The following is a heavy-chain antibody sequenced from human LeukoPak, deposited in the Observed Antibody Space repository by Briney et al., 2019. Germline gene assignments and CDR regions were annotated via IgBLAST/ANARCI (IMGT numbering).Heavy chain of an antibody. D-gene: IGHD3-10*01. CDR3: AKVPYSDYGSGRPPFMDV. CDR2: ISDSGGST. J-gene: IGHJ6*02. V-gene: IGHV3-23*01. Sequence: PGGSLRLSCVASGFTFSYYAMSWVRQAPGKGLEWVSTISDSGGSTYYADSVKGRFTISRDNSKNTLYLQMNSLRAEDTAIHYCAKVPYSDYGSGRPPFMDVWGQGTTVAVSS. CDR1: GFTFSYYA.